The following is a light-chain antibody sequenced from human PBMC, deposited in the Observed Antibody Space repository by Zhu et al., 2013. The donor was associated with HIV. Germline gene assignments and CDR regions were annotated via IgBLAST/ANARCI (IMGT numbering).Light chain of an antibody. Sequence: EIVLTQSPGTLSLSPGERATLSCRASQSVSSSYLAWYQQKPGQAPRLLIYGASSRATGIPARFSGSGSGTEFTPTISSLQSEDFAVYYCQQYNNWPPWTFGQGTKVEIK. CDR1: QSVSSSY. CDR3: QQYNNWPPWT. J-gene: IGKJ1*01. V-gene: IGKV3-15*01. CDR2: GAS.